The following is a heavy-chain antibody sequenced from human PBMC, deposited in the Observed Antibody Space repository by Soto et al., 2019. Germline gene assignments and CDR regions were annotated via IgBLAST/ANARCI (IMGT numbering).Heavy chain of an antibody. J-gene: IGHJ4*02. V-gene: IGHV3-64*01. D-gene: IGHD1-7*01. CDR3: VRRVSGNYDY. CDR1: GFTFSSYD. Sequence: EVPLAESGGGMVQPGGSLRLSCVASGFTFSSYDMHWVRQAPGKGLEYVSSISSNGGTTYYGNSVKGRFTISRDNSKNTLYLQMSSLRAEDMAVYYCVRRVSGNYDYWGQGTLVTVSS. CDR2: ISSNGGTT.